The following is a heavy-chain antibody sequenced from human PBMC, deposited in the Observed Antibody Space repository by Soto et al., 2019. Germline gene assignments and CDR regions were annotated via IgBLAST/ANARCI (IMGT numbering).Heavy chain of an antibody. CDR2: INAGNGNT. CDR3: ARDRGVGATSRAFDI. D-gene: IGHD1-26*01. J-gene: IGHJ3*02. CDR1: GYTFTSYA. V-gene: IGHV1-3*05. Sequence: QVQLVQSGAEEKKPGASVKVSCKASGYTFTSYAMHWVRQAPGQRLEWMGWINAGNGNTKYSQKFQGRVTITRDTSASTAYMELSSLRPEDTAVYYCARDRGVGATSRAFDIWGQGTMVTGSS.